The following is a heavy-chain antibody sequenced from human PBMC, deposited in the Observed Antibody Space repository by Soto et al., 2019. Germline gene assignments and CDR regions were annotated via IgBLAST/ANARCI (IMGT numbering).Heavy chain of an antibody. J-gene: IGHJ6*02. Sequence: ASVKVSCKVSGYTLTELSMHWVRQAPGKGLEWMGGFDPEDSETIYAHKFQGRVTMTEDTSTDTAYMELSSLRSEDTAVYYCAPYGSGGGYYGMDVWGQGTTVTVSS. V-gene: IGHV1-24*01. D-gene: IGHD3-10*01. CDR3: APYGSGGGYYGMDV. CDR2: FDPEDSET. CDR1: GYTLTELS.